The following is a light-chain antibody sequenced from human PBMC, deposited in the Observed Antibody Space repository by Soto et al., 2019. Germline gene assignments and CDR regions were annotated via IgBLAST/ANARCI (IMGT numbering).Light chain of an antibody. Sequence: QSVVTQPPSVSGSPGQRVTISCTGSISNIGAGYDVHWYQQLPATAPKLLFYGNSNRPSGVPDRFSGSKSGTSASLAISGLQAEYEADYYCQSYASSLSGSVFGGGTKLTVL. J-gene: IGLJ3*02. V-gene: IGLV1-40*01. CDR1: ISNIGAGYD. CDR2: GNS. CDR3: QSYASSLSGSV.